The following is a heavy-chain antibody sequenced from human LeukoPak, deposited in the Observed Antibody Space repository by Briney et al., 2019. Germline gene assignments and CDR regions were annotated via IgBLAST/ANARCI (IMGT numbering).Heavy chain of an antibody. D-gene: IGHD5-12*01. Sequence: PGGSLRLSCAASGFTFSYYGMHWVRQAPGEGLEWVAVISNDGSIKYYADPVKGRFTVSRDNSKNTLYLQMNSLRAEDTAVFYCAREDSGYDFVYWGHRLPVTVSA. CDR3: AREDSGYDFVY. V-gene: IGHV3-30*03. CDR2: ISNDGSIK. J-gene: IGHJ1*01. CDR1: GFTFSYYG.